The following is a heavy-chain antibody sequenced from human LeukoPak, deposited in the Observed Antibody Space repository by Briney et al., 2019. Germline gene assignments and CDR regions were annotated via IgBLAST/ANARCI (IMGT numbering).Heavy chain of an antibody. CDR1: GYTFSSYW. V-gene: IGHV5-51*01. D-gene: IGHD3-3*01. J-gene: IGHJ4*02. CDR3: ARQNDFRLDY. Sequence: GESLRISCKGSGYTFSSYWIGWVRQMPGKGLEWMGIIYPGDSDTRYSPSLQGQVTISVDTSIGTAYLQWSSLKASDTTIYYCARQNDFRLDYWGQGTLVTVSS. CDR2: IYPGDSDT.